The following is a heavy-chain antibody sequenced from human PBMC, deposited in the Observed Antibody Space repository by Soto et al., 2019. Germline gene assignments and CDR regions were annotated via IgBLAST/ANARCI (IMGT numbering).Heavy chain of an antibody. J-gene: IGHJ4*02. V-gene: IGHV1-69*12. D-gene: IGHD2-15*01. CDR2: IIPIFGTA. CDR3: ERESRYCRGGSCYFLPGIHY. CDR1: GGTFSSYA. Sequence: QVQLVQSGAEVKKPGSSVKVSCKASGGTFSSYAISWVRQAPGQGLEWMGGIIPIFGTANYAQKFQGRVTVTAAEPTSTASRELRRLRAEDTAVYYCERESRYCRGGSCYFLPGIHYRCQRTPITVSS.